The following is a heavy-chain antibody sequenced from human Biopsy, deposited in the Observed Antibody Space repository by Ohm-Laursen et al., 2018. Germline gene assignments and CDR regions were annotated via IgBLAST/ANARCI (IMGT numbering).Heavy chain of an antibody. J-gene: IGHJ4*02. CDR3: ATDGAGSYNEN. CDR2: ISGSGVTK. V-gene: IGHV3-11*01. D-gene: IGHD3-10*01. CDR1: GSTFGDYY. Sequence: SLRLSCAASGSTFGDYYMSWIRQAPGKGLEWLSYISGSGVTKMYADSVKGRFTVSRDNAKNSLYLEMNNLTVEDTAVYYCATDGAGSYNENWGQGTLVSVSP.